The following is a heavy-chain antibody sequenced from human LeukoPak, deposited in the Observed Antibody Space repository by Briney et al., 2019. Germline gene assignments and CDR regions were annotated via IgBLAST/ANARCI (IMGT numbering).Heavy chain of an antibody. CDR1: GYTFTGYF. Sequence: WASVKVSCKASGYTFTGYFMHWVRQAPGQGLEWMGWINPNTGGTNYAQKFQGRFTMTRDTSISTTYMELSRLRSDDTAVYYCARLGDTAMVPYYWGQGTLVTVSS. J-gene: IGHJ4*02. D-gene: IGHD5-18*01. V-gene: IGHV1-2*02. CDR2: INPNTGGT. CDR3: ARLGDTAMVPYY.